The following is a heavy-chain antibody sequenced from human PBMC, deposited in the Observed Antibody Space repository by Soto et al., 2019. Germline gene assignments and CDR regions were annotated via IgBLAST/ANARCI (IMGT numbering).Heavy chain of an antibody. D-gene: IGHD5-12*01. Sequence: QVQLVQSGAEVKKPGASVKVSCKASGYTFTSYYMHWVRQAPGQGLEWMGIINPSGGSTSYARKFQGRVTIARHRSASTVYMELSSLRSEDTSVYYCAREGYNVWGQGTLVTVSS. CDR1: GYTFTSYY. CDR2: INPSGGST. J-gene: IGHJ4*02. V-gene: IGHV1-46*01. CDR3: AREGYNV.